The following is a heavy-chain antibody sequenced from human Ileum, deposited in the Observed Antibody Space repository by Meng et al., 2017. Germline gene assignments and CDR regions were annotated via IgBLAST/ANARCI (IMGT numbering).Heavy chain of an antibody. D-gene: IGHD6-13*01. CDR1: GYTFTDYY. CDR3: SGASSSSYLGY. J-gene: IGHJ4*02. CDR2: INPKSGIR. V-gene: IGHV1-2*06. Sequence: QVQLVQSGAEVKNTGASVKVSCKTSGYTFTDYYIKWLRQAPGQGLEWMGRINPKSGIRHYAQKFQGRVTMTSDTSTSTAYMEVSGLTSDDTAVYYCSGASSSSYLGYWGQGALVTVSS.